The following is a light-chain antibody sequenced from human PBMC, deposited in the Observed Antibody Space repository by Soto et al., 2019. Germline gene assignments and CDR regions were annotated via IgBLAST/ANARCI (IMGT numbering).Light chain of an antibody. CDR2: EVS. CDR1: SSDVGGYNY. V-gene: IGLV2-14*01. J-gene: IGLJ3*02. CDR3: NSYTSSNTLNWV. Sequence: QSVLTQPASVSGSPGQSITISCTGTSSDVGGYNYVSWYQQHPGKAPKLMIYEVSNRPSGVSNRFSGSESGNTASLTISGLQAEDEDDYYCNSYTSSNTLNWVFGGGTKLTVL.